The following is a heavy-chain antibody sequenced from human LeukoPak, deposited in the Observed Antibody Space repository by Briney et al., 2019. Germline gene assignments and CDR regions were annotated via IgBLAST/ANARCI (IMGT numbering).Heavy chain of an antibody. Sequence: SETLSLTCTVSGYSISSGYYWGWIRQPPGKGLEWIGSIYHSGSTYYNPSLKSRVTISVETSKNQFSLKLSSVTAADTAVYYCARSHSARGGLNWFDPWGQGALVTVSS. J-gene: IGHJ5*02. V-gene: IGHV4-38-2*02. D-gene: IGHD3-16*01. CDR1: GYSISSGYY. CDR3: ARSHSARGGLNWFDP. CDR2: IYHSGST.